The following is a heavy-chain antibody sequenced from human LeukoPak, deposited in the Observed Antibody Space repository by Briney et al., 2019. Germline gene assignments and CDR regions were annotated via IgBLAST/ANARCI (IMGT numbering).Heavy chain of an antibody. J-gene: IGHJ3*02. D-gene: IGHD3-10*01. Sequence: SVKVSCKASGGTFSSYAISWVRQAPGQGLEWMGGIIPIFGTANYAQKFQGRVTITTDESTSTAYMELSSLRSDDTAVYYCARAYYYGSGERIDAFDIWGQGTMVTVSS. V-gene: IGHV1-69*05. CDR1: GGTFSSYA. CDR2: IIPIFGTA. CDR3: ARAYYYGSGERIDAFDI.